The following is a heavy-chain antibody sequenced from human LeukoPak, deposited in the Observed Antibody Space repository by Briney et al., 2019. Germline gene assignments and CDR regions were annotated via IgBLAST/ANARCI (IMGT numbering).Heavy chain of an antibody. Sequence: SETLSLTCAVYGGSFSGYYWSWIRQPPGKGLEWIGEINHSGSTNYNPSLKSRVTISVDTSKNQFSLKLSSVTAADTAVYYCARGRCSSTSCYLMGGYYFDYWGQGTLVTVSS. D-gene: IGHD2-2*01. J-gene: IGHJ4*02. CDR1: GGSFSGYY. CDR3: ARGRCSSTSCYLMGGYYFDY. CDR2: INHSGST. V-gene: IGHV4-34*01.